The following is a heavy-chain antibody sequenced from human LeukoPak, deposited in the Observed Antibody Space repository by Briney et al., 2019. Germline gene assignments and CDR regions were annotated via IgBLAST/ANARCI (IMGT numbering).Heavy chain of an antibody. D-gene: IGHD6-19*01. CDR3: AKTTVGYSSGRYPGWPADC. CDR2: ICGSGGCT. Sequence: GGSLRLSCAASGFTFNTYAIYWVRQAPGKGPEWVSGICGSGGCTYYADSVKGRFTISRDNSKNTVYLQMNSLTADDTAVYYCAKTTVGYSSGRYPGWPADCWGQGAPVTVSS. CDR1: GFTFNTYA. V-gene: IGHV3-23*01. J-gene: IGHJ4*02.